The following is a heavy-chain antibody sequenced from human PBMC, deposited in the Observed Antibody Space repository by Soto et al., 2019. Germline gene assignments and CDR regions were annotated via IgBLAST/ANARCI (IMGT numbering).Heavy chain of an antibody. V-gene: IGHV4-4*01. J-gene: IGHJ6*02. Sequence: QVQLQESGPGLVKPSGTLSLTCAVSGGSISSSNWWSWVRQPPGKGLEWIGEIYHRGSTNYNPSLKSQVTISGDKSKNKLSLKLSSVTAADTAVYCCARVVVGYYYGMDVWGQGTTVTVSS. CDR2: IYHRGST. CDR1: GGSISSSNW. CDR3: ARVVVGYYYGMDV. D-gene: IGHD3-22*01.